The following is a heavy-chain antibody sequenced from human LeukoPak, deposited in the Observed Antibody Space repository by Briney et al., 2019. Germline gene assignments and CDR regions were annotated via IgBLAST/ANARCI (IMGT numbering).Heavy chain of an antibody. Sequence: PGGSLRLSCAASGFTFSSYSINWVRQAPGKGLEWVSSISSSSSYIYYADSVKGRFTISRDNAKNSLYLQMNSLRAEDTAVYYCARGTFGEDFWSGYYPFDYWGQGTLVTVSS. CDR1: GFTFSSYS. D-gene: IGHD3-3*01. CDR2: ISSSSSYI. J-gene: IGHJ4*02. CDR3: ARGTFGEDFWSGYYPFDY. V-gene: IGHV3-21*01.